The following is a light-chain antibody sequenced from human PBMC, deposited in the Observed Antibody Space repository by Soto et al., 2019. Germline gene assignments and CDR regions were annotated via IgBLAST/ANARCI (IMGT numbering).Light chain of an antibody. CDR3: SSYAGSNNFV. V-gene: IGLV2-8*01. Sequence: QPALTQPPSASGSPGQSVTISCTGTSSDVGGYNYVSWYQQHPGKAPKLMIYEVSKRPSGVPDHFSGSKSGNTASLTVSGLQAEDEADYYCSSYAGSNNFVFGTGTKVTVL. CDR2: EVS. J-gene: IGLJ1*01. CDR1: SSDVGGYNY.